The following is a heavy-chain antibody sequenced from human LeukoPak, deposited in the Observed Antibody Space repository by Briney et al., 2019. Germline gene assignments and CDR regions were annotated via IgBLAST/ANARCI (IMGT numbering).Heavy chain of an antibody. J-gene: IGHJ4*02. CDR1: GFTFSSYA. Sequence: GGSLRLSCAVSGFTFSSYAMNWVRQAPGKGLEWVSGISGSGAGTYYADSVKGRFTISRDNSKNTLYLQMNSLRAEDTAVYYCAKMVREFYTISYYLDYWGQGTLVTVSS. D-gene: IGHD2-8*01. CDR3: AKMVREFYTISYYLDY. V-gene: IGHV3-23*01. CDR2: ISGSGAGT.